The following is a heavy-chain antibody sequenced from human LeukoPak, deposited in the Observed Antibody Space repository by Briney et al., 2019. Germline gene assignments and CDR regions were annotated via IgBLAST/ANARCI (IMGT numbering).Heavy chain of an antibody. CDR3: AKPPFPAANYFDY. V-gene: IGHV3-23*01. CDR1: GFTFSSYA. Sequence: GGSLRLSCAASGFTFSSYAMSWVRQAPGKGLEWVSAISGSGGSTYYADSVKGRFTISRDNSKNTLYLQTSSLRAEDTAVYYCAKPPFPAANYFDYWGQGTLVTVSS. D-gene: IGHD2-2*01. J-gene: IGHJ4*02. CDR2: ISGSGGST.